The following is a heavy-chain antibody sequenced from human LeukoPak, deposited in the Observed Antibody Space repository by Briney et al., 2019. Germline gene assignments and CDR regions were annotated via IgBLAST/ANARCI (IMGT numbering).Heavy chain of an antibody. CDR1: GFTFSNSA. CDR2: ISSSGSTI. V-gene: IGHV3-11*01. D-gene: IGHD7-27*01. Sequence: KSGGSLRLSCAASGFTFSNSAMSWVRQAPGKGLEWVSYISSSGSTIYYADSVKGRFTISRDNAKNSLYLQMNSLRSEDTAVYYCARDQGQTGDLDIWGQGTMVTVSS. CDR3: ARDQGQTGDLDI. J-gene: IGHJ3*02.